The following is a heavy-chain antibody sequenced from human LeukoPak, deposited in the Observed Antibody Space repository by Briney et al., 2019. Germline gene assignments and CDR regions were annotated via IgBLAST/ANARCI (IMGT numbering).Heavy chain of an antibody. CDR3: ARRSDITI. D-gene: IGHD3-9*01. J-gene: IGHJ4*02. Sequence: GESLKISCKGSGYSFTNYWIAWVRQMPGKGLECMGIIYPGDSDIRYSPSFEGQVTISADESISTAFLQWKSLKASDTAMYYCARRSDITIWGQGTLVTVSS. V-gene: IGHV5-51*01. CDR1: GYSFTNYW. CDR2: IYPGDSDI.